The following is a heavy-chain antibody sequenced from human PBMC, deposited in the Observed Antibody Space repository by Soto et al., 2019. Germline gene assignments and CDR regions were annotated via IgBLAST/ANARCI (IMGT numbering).Heavy chain of an antibody. Sequence: GGSLRLSCAASGFTFSSYAMSWVRQAPGKGLEWVGRIKSKTDGGTTDYAAPVKGRFTISRDDSKNTLYLQMNSLKTEDTAVYYCSHTVFDYWGQGTLVTVSS. D-gene: IGHD4-17*01. CDR1: GFTFSSYA. CDR2: IKSKTDGGTT. J-gene: IGHJ4*02. V-gene: IGHV3-15*01. CDR3: SHTVFDY.